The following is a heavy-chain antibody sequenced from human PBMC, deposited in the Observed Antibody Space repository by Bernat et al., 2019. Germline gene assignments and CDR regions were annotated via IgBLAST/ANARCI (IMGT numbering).Heavy chain of an antibody. V-gene: IGHV3-21*01. CDR3: AREAGTGTAQNWFDP. Sequence: EVQLVESGGGLVKPGGSLRLSCAASGFTFSSYSMNWVRQAPGKGLEWVSSISSSSSYIYYADSVKGRFTISRDNAKNSLYLQMNSRRAEDTAVYYCAREAGTGTAQNWFDPWGQGTLVTVSS. CDR2: ISSSSSYI. D-gene: IGHD1/OR15-1a*01. J-gene: IGHJ5*02. CDR1: GFTFSSYS.